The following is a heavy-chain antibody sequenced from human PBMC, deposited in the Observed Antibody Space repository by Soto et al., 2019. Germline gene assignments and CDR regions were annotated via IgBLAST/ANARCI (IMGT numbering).Heavy chain of an antibody. D-gene: IGHD2-15*01. CDR3: AKDRRSTKTPRWWFDP. Sequence: QVQLVESGGGVVQPGRSLRLSCAASGFTFSSYGMHWVRQAPGKGLEWVAVISYDGSNKYYADSVKGRFTISRDNSKNTLYLQMNSLRAEDTAVYYCAKDRRSTKTPRWWFDPWGQGTLVTVSS. CDR2: ISYDGSNK. CDR1: GFTFSSYG. J-gene: IGHJ5*02. V-gene: IGHV3-30*18.